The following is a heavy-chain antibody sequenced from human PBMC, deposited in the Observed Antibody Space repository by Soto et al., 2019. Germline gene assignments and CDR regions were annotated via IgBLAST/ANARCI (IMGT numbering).Heavy chain of an antibody. CDR2: IIPIFGTA. V-gene: IGHV1-69*12. J-gene: IGHJ5*02. D-gene: IGHD3-22*01. CDR3: ARPMRYYYDSSGQSAWFDP. Sequence: QVQLVQSGAEVKKPGSSVKVSCKASGGTFNSYAISWARQAPGQGLEWMGGIIPIFGTAKYAQKFQGRVTITADESTSTAYMELSSLRSEDTAVYYCARPMRYYYDSSGQSAWFDPWGQGTLVTVSS. CDR1: GGTFNSYA.